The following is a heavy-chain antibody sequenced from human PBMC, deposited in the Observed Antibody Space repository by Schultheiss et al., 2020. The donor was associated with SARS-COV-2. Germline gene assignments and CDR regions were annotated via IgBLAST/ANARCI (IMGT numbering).Heavy chain of an antibody. CDR2: ISSSSSYI. D-gene: IGHD1-26*01. Sequence: GGSLRLSCAASGFTFSSYAMHWVRQAPGKGLEWVSSISSSSSYIYYADSVKGRFTISRDNAKNSLYLQMNSLRAEDTAVYYCARAGRQWEPTFDYWGQGTLVTVSS. CDR1: GFTFSSYA. J-gene: IGHJ4*02. V-gene: IGHV3-21*01. CDR3: ARAGRQWEPTFDY.